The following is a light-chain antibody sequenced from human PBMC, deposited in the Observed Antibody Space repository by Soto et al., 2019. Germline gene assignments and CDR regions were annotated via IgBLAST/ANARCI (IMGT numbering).Light chain of an antibody. CDR2: TAS. CDR1: QGIGNS. Sequence: DIQMTQSPSSLSASVGDRVTITCRASQGIGNSLAWYQQKPGRVPNLLMYTASTLLSGVPSRFSGNGTGTDFTLTISSLQPEDVATYYCQKYDSAPWTFGQGTKVDIK. J-gene: IGKJ1*01. V-gene: IGKV1-27*01. CDR3: QKYDSAPWT.